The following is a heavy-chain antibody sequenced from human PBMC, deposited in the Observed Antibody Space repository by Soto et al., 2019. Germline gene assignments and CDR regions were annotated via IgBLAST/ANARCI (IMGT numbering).Heavy chain of an antibody. V-gene: IGHV3-74*01. CDR3: ARRDQIAYYYGMDV. CDR2: INSDGITT. D-gene: IGHD2-21*01. J-gene: IGHJ6*02. CDR1: GFTFSSYW. Sequence: GGSLRLSCAASGFTFSSYWMNWVRQAPGKGQVWVSRINSDGITTGYVDSVKGRFTISRDNTKNTLYLQMNSLRAEDTAVYYCARRDQIAYYYGMDVWGQGTTVTVSS.